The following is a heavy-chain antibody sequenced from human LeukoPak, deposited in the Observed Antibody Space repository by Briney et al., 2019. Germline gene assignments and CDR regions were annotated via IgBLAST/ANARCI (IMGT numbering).Heavy chain of an antibody. CDR3: ARLYYYGSGSPYGMDV. D-gene: IGHD3-10*01. V-gene: IGHV4-31*03. Sequence: SQTLSLTCTVSGGSISSGGYYWSWIRQHPGKGLEWIGYIYYSGSTYYNPSLKSRVTISVDTSKNQFSLKLSSVTAADTAVYYCARLYYYGSGSPYGMDVWGQGTTVTVSS. CDR2: IYYSGST. J-gene: IGHJ6*02. CDR1: GGSISSGGYY.